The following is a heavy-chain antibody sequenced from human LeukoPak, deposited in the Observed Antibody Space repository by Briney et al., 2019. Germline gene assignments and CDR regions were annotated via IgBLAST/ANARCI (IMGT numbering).Heavy chain of an antibody. CDR1: GFIFSNYA. D-gene: IGHD1-26*01. CDR3: AKGRGSANSGSNY. V-gene: IGHV3-23*01. CDR2: IVGSGDST. J-gene: IGHJ4*02. Sequence: GGSLRLSCAASGFIFSNYAMSWVRQAPGKGLEWVSVIVGSGDSTYYADSVKGRFAISRDNSKNTLYLQMNSLSAEDTAVYYCAKGRGSANSGSNYWGQGTQVTVSS.